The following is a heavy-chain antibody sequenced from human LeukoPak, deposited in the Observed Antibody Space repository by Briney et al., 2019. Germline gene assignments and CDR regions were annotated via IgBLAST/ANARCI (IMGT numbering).Heavy chain of an antibody. CDR3: ARAGSLVIREYYFDY. D-gene: IGHD3-9*01. CDR1: GFTFSSYG. Sequence: GRSLRLSCAASGFTFSSYGMHWVRQAPGKGREWVAVIWYDGSNKYYGDSVKGRFTISRDNSKNTLYLQMNSLRAEDTAVYYCARAGSLVIREYYFDYWGQGTLVTVSS. J-gene: IGHJ4*02. V-gene: IGHV3-33*01. CDR2: IWYDGSNK.